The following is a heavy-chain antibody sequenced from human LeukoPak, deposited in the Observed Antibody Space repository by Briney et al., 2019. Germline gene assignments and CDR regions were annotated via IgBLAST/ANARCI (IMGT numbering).Heavy chain of an antibody. CDR1: GFTFSSYG. J-gene: IGHJ6*04. Sequence: GGTLRLSCAASGFTFSSYGMSWVRQAPGKGLEWVSAITGSGGTTYYADSVKGRFTISRDNSKNTLYMQMNSLRAGDTAVYYCAELGITMIGGVWGKGTTVTISS. CDR3: AELGITMIGGV. D-gene: IGHD3-10*02. V-gene: IGHV3-23*01. CDR2: ITGSGGTT.